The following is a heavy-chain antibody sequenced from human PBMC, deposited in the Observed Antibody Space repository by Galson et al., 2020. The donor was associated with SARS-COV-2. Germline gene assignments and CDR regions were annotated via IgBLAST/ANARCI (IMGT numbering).Heavy chain of an antibody. Sequence: GGSLRLSCVVSGLTFKDAWMHWVRQAPGKGLEWVGRMKSKSSGGTTEYAAALQGRFTISRDDSKNTLYLQMNSLKTEDTAVYYCGFGSGDFYPGFWGQGTQVTVSP. D-gene: IGHD3-10*01. CDR1: GLTFKDAW. J-gene: IGHJ4*02. V-gene: IGHV3-15*01. CDR2: MKSKSSGGTT. CDR3: GFGSGDFYPGF.